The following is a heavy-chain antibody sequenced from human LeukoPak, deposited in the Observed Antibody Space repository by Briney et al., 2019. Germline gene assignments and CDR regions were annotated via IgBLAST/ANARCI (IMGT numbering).Heavy chain of an antibody. J-gene: IGHJ4*02. V-gene: IGHV3-30*18. D-gene: IGHD4-17*01. CDR3: AKDQSDYAGYYFDY. CDR2: ISYDGSNK. Sequence: PGGSLRLSCSASGFPFSSYAMHWVRQAPGKGLEWVAIISYDGSNKFYADSVKGRFTISRDNSKNTLFLQMDSLRAEDTAVYYCAKDQSDYAGYYFDYWGQGTLVTVSS. CDR1: GFPFSSYA.